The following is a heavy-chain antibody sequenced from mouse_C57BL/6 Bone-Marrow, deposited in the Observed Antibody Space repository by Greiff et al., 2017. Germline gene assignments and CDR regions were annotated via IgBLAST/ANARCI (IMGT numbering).Heavy chain of an antibody. V-gene: IGHV1-69*01. J-gene: IGHJ3*01. Sequence: QVQLKQPGAELVMPGASVKLSCKASGYTFTSYWMHWVKQRPGQGLEWIGEIDPSDSYTNYNKKFKGKSTLTVDKSSSTAYMQLSSLTSEDSAVYYCAREELGFLRFAYWGQGTLVTVSA. CDR3: AREELGFLRFAY. CDR2: IDPSDSYT. D-gene: IGHD3-1*01. CDR1: GYTFTSYW.